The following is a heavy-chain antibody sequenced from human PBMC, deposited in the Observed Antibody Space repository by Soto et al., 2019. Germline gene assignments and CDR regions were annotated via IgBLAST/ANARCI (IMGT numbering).Heavy chain of an antibody. V-gene: IGHV3-21*01. Sequence: GGSLRLSCAASGFTFSNYSMNWVRHAPGKGLEWVSSISSSSSYIYYADSVKGRFTISRDNDKNSLYRQKNSLRAEDTAVYYCTKNPGYYGSGSSYSFDYWGQGTLVTVSS. J-gene: IGHJ4*02. CDR3: TKNPGYYGSGSSYSFDY. CDR2: ISSSSSYI. CDR1: GFTFSNYS. D-gene: IGHD3-10*01.